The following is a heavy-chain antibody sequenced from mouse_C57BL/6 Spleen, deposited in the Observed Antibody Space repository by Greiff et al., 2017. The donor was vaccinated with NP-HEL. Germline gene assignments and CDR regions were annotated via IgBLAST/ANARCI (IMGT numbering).Heavy chain of an antibody. CDR1: GFSLSTSGMG. J-gene: IGHJ4*01. CDR2: LYWVDAK. D-gene: IGHD2-4*01. Sequence: QVPLKVSGPGMLQSSPTLSLTCSFSGFSLSTSGMGVGWLRPPSGQGLEWLAHLYWVDAKRYNPSLESRLPISEDTSRNHVFLKITSVDTADTATYYCAREIYYDDDDGYYYAMDYWGQGTSVTVSS. CDR3: AREIYYDDDDGYYYAMDY. V-gene: IGHV8-12*01.